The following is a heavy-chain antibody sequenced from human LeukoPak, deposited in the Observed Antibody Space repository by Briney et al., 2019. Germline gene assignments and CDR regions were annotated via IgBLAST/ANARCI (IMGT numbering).Heavy chain of an antibody. CDR3: ASESSSWYSFDP. V-gene: IGHV4-38-2*02. Sequence: SETLSLTCTVSGYSISSGFYWGWIRQPPGKGLEWIGSIYHSGSTYYNPSLKSRVTISVDTSKNQFSLKLSSVTAADTAVYYCASESSSWYSFDPWGQGTLVTVSS. CDR2: IYHSGST. D-gene: IGHD6-13*01. CDR1: GYSISSGFY. J-gene: IGHJ5*02.